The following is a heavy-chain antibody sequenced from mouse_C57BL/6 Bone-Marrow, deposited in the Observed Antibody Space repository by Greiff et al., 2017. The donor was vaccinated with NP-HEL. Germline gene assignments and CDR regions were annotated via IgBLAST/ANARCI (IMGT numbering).Heavy chain of an antibody. J-gene: IGHJ1*03. V-gene: IGHV7-1*01. D-gene: IGHD2-1*01. CDR2: SRNKANDYTT. CDR3: ARDAFSYGTWYFDV. Sequence: EVKLVDSGGGLVQSGRSLRLSCATSGFTFSDFYMEWVRQAPGKGLEWIAASRNKANDYTTEYSASVKGRFIVSRDTSQSILYLQMNALRAEDTAIYYCARDAFSYGTWYFDVWGTGTTVTVSS. CDR1: GFTFSDFY.